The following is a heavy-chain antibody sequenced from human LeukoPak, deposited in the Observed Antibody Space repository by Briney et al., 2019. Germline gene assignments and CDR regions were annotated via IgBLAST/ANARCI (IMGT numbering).Heavy chain of an antibody. CDR2: IVSDGYKA. CDR3: AKEIVFLFGDP. Sequence: GGSLRLSCAASGFTFSSYAMSWVRQAPGKGLEWVATIVSDGYKAYYADSVKGRFAISRDNSQSTVHLQMNSLRAEDTATYYCAKEIVFLFGDPWGQGALVTVSS. V-gene: IGHV3-23*01. J-gene: IGHJ5*02. CDR1: GFTFSSYA. D-gene: IGHD2/OR15-2a*01.